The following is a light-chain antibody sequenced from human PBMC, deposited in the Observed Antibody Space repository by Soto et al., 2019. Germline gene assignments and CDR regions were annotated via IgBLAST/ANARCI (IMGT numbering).Light chain of an antibody. V-gene: IGLV1-44*01. J-gene: IGLJ1*01. CDR3: AAWDDSLNGYV. CDR1: SSNIGSNT. CDR2: SNN. Sequence: QSVLTQPPSASGTPGQRVTISCSGSSSNIGSNTVNWYQQLPGTAPKLLIYSNNQRPSGVPDRFSGSKSGTSASLAISGLQSEDEADYYWAAWDDSLNGYVFGTGTKLPVL.